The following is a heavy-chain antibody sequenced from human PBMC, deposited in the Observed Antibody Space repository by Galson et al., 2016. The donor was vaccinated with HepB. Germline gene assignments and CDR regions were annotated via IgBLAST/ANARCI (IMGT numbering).Heavy chain of an antibody. CDR3: ARGHHALEV. CDR1: GFTFNTCG. J-gene: IGHJ6*02. V-gene: IGHV3-7*01. Sequence: SLRLSCAASGFTFNTCGMNWVRQAPGKGPEWVASINEDGTEKYHVDSATGRFTISRDNAKNAFYLQMNSLRDEDTAVYFCARGHHALEVWGQGTAVRVSS. D-gene: IGHD1-14*01. CDR2: INEDGTEK.